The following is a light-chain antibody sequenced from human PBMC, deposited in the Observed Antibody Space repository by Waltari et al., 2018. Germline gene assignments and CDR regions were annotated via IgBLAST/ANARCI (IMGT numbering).Light chain of an antibody. CDR2: DVS. CDR1: TSDVGGYDH. V-gene: IGLV2-14*03. J-gene: IGLJ1*01. Sequence: QSALTQPASVSGSPGQSITISCPGTTSDVGGYDHASWYQQHPGKAPKLMIYDVSYRPSGVSNRFSGSKSGNTASLTISGLQDEDEADYYCTSYTSSGTCVFGSGTKVTVL. CDR3: TSYTSSGTCV.